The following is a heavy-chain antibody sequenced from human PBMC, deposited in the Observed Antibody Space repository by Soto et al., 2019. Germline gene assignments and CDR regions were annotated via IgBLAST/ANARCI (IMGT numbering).Heavy chain of an antibody. CDR3: ASAGGLGAVAADY. J-gene: IGHJ4*02. V-gene: IGHV4-30-2*01. Sequence: QLQLQESGSGLVKPSQTLSLTCAVSGGSISSGGYSWSWIRQPPGKGLEWIGYIYHSGSTYYNTSLKSRVTISVDRSKNQFSLKLSSETAADTAVYYCASAGGLGAVAADYWGQGTLVTVSS. CDR1: GGSISSGGYS. D-gene: IGHD6-19*01. CDR2: IYHSGST.